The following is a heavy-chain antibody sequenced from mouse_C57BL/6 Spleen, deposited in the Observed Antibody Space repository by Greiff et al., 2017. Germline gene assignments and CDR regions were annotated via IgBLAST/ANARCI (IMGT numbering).Heavy chain of an antibody. D-gene: IGHD1-1*01. CDR3: ARFIYYGSSYWYFDV. J-gene: IGHJ1*03. CDR2: INYDGSST. Sequence: EVQLVESEGGLVQPGSSMKLSCTASGFTFSDYYMAWVRQVPEKGLEWVANINYDGSSTYYLDSLKSRFIISRDNAKNILYLQMSSLKSEDTATYYCARFIYYGSSYWYFDVWGTETTVTVSS. V-gene: IGHV5-16*01. CDR1: GFTFSDYY.